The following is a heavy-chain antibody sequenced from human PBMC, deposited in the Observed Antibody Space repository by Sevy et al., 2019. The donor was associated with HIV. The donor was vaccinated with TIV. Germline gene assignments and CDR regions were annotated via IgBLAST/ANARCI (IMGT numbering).Heavy chain of an antibody. CDR1: GFTFSNYD. J-gene: IGHJ4*02. V-gene: IGHV3-13*01. CDR2: IGTAGDT. CDR3: ARSGGYNSLYSFDS. Sequence: GGSLRLSCAASGFTFSNYDMHWVRQVIGKGLEWVSTIGTAGDTYYPGSVKGRFTISREDAKSSLYLRMNSLRAGDTAVYYCARSGGYNSLYSFDSWGQGVLVTVPS. D-gene: IGHD5-18*01.